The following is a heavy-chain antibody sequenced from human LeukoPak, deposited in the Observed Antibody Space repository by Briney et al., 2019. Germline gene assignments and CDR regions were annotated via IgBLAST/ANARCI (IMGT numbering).Heavy chain of an antibody. J-gene: IGHJ3*02. V-gene: IGHV4-59*01. Sequence: SETLSLTCTVSGGSISSYYWSWIRQPPGKGLEWIGSIYYSGSTNYNPSLKTRVTISVDTSKNQFSLKLSSVTAADTAVYYCARVDYDFWSGYYTGTAFDIWGLGTMVTVSS. CDR1: GGSISSYY. CDR3: ARVDYDFWSGYYTGTAFDI. CDR2: IYYSGST. D-gene: IGHD3-3*01.